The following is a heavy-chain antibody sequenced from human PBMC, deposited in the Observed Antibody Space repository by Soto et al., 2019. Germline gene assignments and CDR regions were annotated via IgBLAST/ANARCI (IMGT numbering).Heavy chain of an antibody. D-gene: IGHD4-17*01. CDR2: ISYDGTNK. CDR1: GFTFSNYG. CDR3: AKDLQSYGDYDYYCYGMDV. Sequence: QVQLVDSGGGEVQPGRSLTISCAASGFTFSNYGMHWVRQTPGKGLEWVAVISYDGTNKFYSDSVKGRFTISRDNFKNTLTLQMNSLRADDTAVYSCAKDLQSYGDYDYYCYGMDVWGLGTRVPVSS. J-gene: IGHJ6*02. V-gene: IGHV3-30*18.